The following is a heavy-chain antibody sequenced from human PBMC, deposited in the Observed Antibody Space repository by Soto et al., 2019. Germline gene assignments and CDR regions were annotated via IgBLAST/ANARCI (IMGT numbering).Heavy chain of an antibody. D-gene: IGHD4-4*01. CDR3: ASWRLQEHAYDI. V-gene: IGHV3-53*01. Sequence: DVQLVESGGGLIQPGGSLRLSCEAFGLTVSGKKYMAWVRQAPGKGLEWVSGVYDTDGTYYSDSVKGRFTSSRDSSKTIVYLQMNSLRPDDTAVYYCASWRLQEHAYDIWGLGTKVTVSS. CDR2: VYDTDGT. CDR1: GLTVSGKKY. J-gene: IGHJ3*02.